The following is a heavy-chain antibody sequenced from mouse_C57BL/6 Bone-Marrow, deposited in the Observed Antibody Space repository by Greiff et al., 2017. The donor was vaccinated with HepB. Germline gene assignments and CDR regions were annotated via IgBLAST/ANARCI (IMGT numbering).Heavy chain of an antibody. CDR1: GYSITSGYY. CDR2: ISYDGSN. D-gene: IGHD1-1*01. V-gene: IGHV3-6*01. CDR3: AKSSYRYYAMDY. Sequence: EVQLQESGPGLVKPSQSLSLTCSVTGYSITSGYYWNWIRQFPGNKLEWMGYISYDGSNNYNPSLKNRISITRDTSKNQFFLKLNSVTTEDTATYYCAKSSYRYYAMDYWGQGTSVTVSS. J-gene: IGHJ4*01.